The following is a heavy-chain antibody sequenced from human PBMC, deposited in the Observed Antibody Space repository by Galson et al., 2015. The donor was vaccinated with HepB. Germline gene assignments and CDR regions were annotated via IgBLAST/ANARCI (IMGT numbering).Heavy chain of an antibody. J-gene: IGHJ4*02. D-gene: IGHD3-3*01. CDR1: GGSFSGYS. CDR2: INHTGST. V-gene: IGHV4-34*01. Sequence: TLSLTCAVYGGSFSGYSWSWIRQPPGKGLEWIGEINHTGSTKYNPSLKSRVTISVDTSKNQLSLKLSSVTAADTAVYYCASSPRIHYDFWSGDKDYWGQGTLVTVSS. CDR3: ASSPRIHYDFWSGDKDY.